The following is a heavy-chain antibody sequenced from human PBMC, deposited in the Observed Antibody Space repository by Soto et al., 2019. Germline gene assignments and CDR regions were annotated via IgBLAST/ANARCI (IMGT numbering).Heavy chain of an antibody. CDR2: INPKSGGT. J-gene: IGHJ6*02. D-gene: IGHD2-8*01. V-gene: IGHV1-2*04. Sequence: ASVKVSCKASGYSFTDYHIHWVRQAPGQGLEWLGRINPKSGGTSTAQKFQGWVTMTTDTSISTASMELTRLTSDDTAIYYCARGDSTDCSNAVCSFFYNHDMDVWGQGTTGTV. CDR3: ARGDSTDCSNAVCSFFYNHDMDV. CDR1: GYSFTDYH.